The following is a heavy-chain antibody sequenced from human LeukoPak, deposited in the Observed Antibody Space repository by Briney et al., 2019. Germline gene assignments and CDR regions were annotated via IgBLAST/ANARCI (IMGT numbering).Heavy chain of an antibody. CDR3: ARGCGGDCYSDFDY. Sequence: SGGSLRLSCAASGFTFSSYWMSWVRQAPGKGLEWVANIKQDGSEKYYVDSVKGRFTISRDNAKNSLYLQMNSLRAEDTAVYYCARGCGGDCYSDFDYWGQGTLVTASS. V-gene: IGHV3-7*01. CDR2: IKQDGSEK. D-gene: IGHD2-21*02. J-gene: IGHJ4*02. CDR1: GFTFSSYW.